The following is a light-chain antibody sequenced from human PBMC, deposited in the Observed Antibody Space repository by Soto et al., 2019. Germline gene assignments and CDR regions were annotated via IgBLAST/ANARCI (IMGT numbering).Light chain of an antibody. Sequence: EIVLTQSPATLSLPPGERATLSCRASQSVSTYLAWYQQKPGQAPRLLIYDASNRATGIPARFSGSGSGTDFTLTISCLEPEDFAVYYCQQRSKGITFGQGTGLDIK. V-gene: IGKV3-11*01. J-gene: IGKJ5*01. CDR2: DAS. CDR3: QQRSKGIT. CDR1: QSVSTY.